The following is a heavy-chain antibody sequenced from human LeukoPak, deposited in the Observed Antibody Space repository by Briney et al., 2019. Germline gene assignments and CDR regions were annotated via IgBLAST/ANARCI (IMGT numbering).Heavy chain of an antibody. J-gene: IGHJ5*02. V-gene: IGHV3-30*14. D-gene: IGHD4-11*01. Sequence: PGGSLRLSCAASGFTFSSYAMHWVRQAPGKGLEWVAVISYDGSNKYYADSVKGRFTISRDNSKNTLYLQMNSLRAEDTAVYYCARDDYSSRGFDPWGQGTLVTVSS. CDR2: ISYDGSNK. CDR3: ARDDYSSRGFDP. CDR1: GFTFSSYA.